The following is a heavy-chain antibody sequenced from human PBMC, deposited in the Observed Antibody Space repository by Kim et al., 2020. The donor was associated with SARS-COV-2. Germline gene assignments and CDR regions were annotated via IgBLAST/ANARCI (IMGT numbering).Heavy chain of an antibody. Sequence: YYADSVKGRFTISRDNAKNSLYLQMNSLRAEDTAVYYCARPSIVVDPFDYWGQGTLVTVSS. V-gene: IGHV3-21*01. CDR3: ARPSIVVDPFDY. J-gene: IGHJ4*02. D-gene: IGHD2-2*01.